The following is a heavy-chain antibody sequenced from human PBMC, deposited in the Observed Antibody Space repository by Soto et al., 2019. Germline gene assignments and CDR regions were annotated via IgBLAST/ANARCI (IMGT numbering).Heavy chain of an antibody. J-gene: IGHJ4*02. CDR1: GFPFSDFY. CDR2: ISDDGYTI. D-gene: IGHD3-10*01. CDR3: AKPLSPFIRSYIDY. Sequence: GGSLRLSCATSGFPFSDFYMSWVRQSPGKGPEWVSFISDDGYTIYYADSVKGRFTISRDNAKNSLYLQMKNLRAEDTAAYYCAKPLSPFIRSYIDYWAQGTLVTVSS. V-gene: IGHV3-11*01.